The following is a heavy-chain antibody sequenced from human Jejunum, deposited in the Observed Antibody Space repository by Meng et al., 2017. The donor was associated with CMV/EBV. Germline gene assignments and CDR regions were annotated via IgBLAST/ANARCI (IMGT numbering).Heavy chain of an antibody. D-gene: IGHD4-17*01. Sequence: SGYTFTNYGVSGVRQAPGQGLEWMGWISTYNGNTKYAEKFQGRVTMSTDTSTRTVYMELRSLRSDDTAVYYCARDIYGEDDWFDPWGLGTLVTVSS. CDR2: ISTYNGNT. CDR3: ARDIYGEDDWFDP. V-gene: IGHV1-18*01. J-gene: IGHJ5*02. CDR1: GYTFTNYG.